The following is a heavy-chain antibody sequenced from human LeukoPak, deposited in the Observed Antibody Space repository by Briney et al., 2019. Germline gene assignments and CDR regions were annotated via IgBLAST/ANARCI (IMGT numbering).Heavy chain of an antibody. D-gene: IGHD3-10*01. Sequence: GESLKISCKDSGYSFTSYWIGWVRQMPGKGLEWMGTIYPGDSDTRYSPSFQGQVTISADKSIGTAYLQWSSLKASDTAMYYCARQGSAVTLDYWGQGTLVTVSS. CDR3: ARQGSAVTLDY. CDR2: IYPGDSDT. CDR1: GYSFTSYW. V-gene: IGHV5-51*01. J-gene: IGHJ4*02.